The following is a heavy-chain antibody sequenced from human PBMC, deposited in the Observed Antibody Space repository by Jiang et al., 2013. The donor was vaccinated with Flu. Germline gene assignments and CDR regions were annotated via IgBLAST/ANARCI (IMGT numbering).Heavy chain of an antibody. CDR2: IYHSGST. J-gene: IGHJ4*02. V-gene: IGHV4-30-2*01. CDR1: GGSISSGGYS. CDR3: ARSHCSGGSCYLWYFDY. Sequence: KPSQTLSLTCAVSGGSISSGGYSWSWIRQPPGKGLEWIGYIYHSGSTYYNPSLKSRVTISVDRSKNQFSLKLSSVTAADTAVYYCARSHCSGGSCYLWYFDYWGQGTLVTVSS. D-gene: IGHD2-15*01.